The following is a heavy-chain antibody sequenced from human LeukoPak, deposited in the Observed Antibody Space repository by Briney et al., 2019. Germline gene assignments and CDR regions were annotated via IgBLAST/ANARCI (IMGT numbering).Heavy chain of an antibody. V-gene: IGHV3-21*04. J-gene: IGHJ4*02. CDR2: ISSSSSYL. CDR1: GFTFSSYS. CDR3: ARGGEYFDS. Sequence: PGGSLRLSCAASGFTFSSYSMNWVRQAPGKGLEWVSSISSSSSYLYYADSVKGRFTISRDNAKNSLYLQMNSLSAEDTAVYYCARGGEYFDSWGQGTLVTVSS. D-gene: IGHD3-10*01.